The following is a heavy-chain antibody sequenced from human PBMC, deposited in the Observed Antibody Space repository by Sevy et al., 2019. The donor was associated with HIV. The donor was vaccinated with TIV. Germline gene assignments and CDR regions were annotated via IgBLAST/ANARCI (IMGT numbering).Heavy chain of an antibody. CDR2: IRRDGSEK. Sequence: GGSLRLSCAASEFTFSGYWMNWVRQAPGKGLEWVANIRRDGSEKYYVDSVKGRFTISRDNAKNSLFLQMNSLRADDTAVYYCVREYEGGTAAAGGAFDYWGQGTLVTVSS. CDR3: VREYEGGTAAAGGAFDY. CDR1: EFTFSGYW. V-gene: IGHV3-7*03. D-gene: IGHD6-13*01. J-gene: IGHJ4*02.